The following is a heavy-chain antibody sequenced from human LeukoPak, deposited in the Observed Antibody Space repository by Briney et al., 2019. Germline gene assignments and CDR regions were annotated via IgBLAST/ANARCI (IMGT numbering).Heavy chain of an antibody. V-gene: IGHV3-7*01. J-gene: IGHJ4*02. Sequence: GGSLRLSCAASGFTFRSYWMSWVRQAPGKGLEWVANINQGGSVQYYMDSVKGRFTIPRDDAKNSLYVQMNSLRDEDTAVYYCARVEYSGWNLEYWGQGTQVTVSS. D-gene: IGHD5-12*01. CDR3: ARVEYSGWNLEY. CDR1: GFTFRSYW. CDR2: INQGGSVQ.